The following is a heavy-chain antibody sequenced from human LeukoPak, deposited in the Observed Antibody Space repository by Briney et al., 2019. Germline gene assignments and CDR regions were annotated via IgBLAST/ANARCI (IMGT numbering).Heavy chain of an antibody. CDR2: INHSGST. Sequence: SETLSLTCAVYGGSFSGYYWSWIRQPPGKGLEWIGEINHSGSTNYNPSLKSRVTISVDTSKNQFSLKLSSVTAADTAVYYCARGMGVFGIQLWLPWDYWGQGTLVTVSS. J-gene: IGHJ4*02. D-gene: IGHD5-18*01. CDR1: GGSFSGYY. V-gene: IGHV4-34*01. CDR3: ARGMGVFGIQLWLPWDY.